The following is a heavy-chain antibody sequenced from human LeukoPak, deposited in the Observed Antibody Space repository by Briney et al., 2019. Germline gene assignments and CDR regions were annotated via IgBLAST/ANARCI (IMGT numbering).Heavy chain of an antibody. CDR3: AKHSGSYYTAFDY. CDR2: ISGSGGST. V-gene: IGHV3-23*01. D-gene: IGHD1-26*01. Sequence: QPGGSLRLSCAASGFTFSSYAMSWVRQAPGKGLEWVSAISGSGGSTYYADSVKGRFTLSRDNSKNTLYLQMNSLRAEDTAVYYCAKHSGSYYTAFDYWGQGTLVTVSS. J-gene: IGHJ4*02. CDR1: GFTFSSYA.